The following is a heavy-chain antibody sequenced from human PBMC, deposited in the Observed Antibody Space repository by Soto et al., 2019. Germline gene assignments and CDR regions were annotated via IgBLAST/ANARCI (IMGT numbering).Heavy chain of an antibody. D-gene: IGHD2-2*01. Sequence: EVQLVESGGGLVQPGRSLRLSCAASGFTFDDYAMHWVRQAPGKGLEWVSGISWNSGSIGYADSVKGRFTISRDNAKNSLYLQMNSLRAEDTALYYCAKGPRPHIVVVPAAIYFDYWGQGTLVTVSS. CDR2: ISWNSGSI. CDR1: GFTFDDYA. CDR3: AKGPRPHIVVVPAAIYFDY. J-gene: IGHJ4*02. V-gene: IGHV3-9*01.